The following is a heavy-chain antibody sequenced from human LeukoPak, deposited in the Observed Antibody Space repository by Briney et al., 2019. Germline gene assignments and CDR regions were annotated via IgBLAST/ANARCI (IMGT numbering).Heavy chain of an antibody. J-gene: IGHJ1*01. CDR3: AKDSGDYEYFQH. D-gene: IGHD4-17*01. Sequence: GGSLRLSCAASGFTFNSYAMSWVRQAPGKGLEWVSAISGSGGSTYYADSVKGRFTISRDNSKNTLYLQMNSLRAEDTAVYYCAKDSGDYEYFQHWGQGTLVTVSS. CDR1: GFTFNSYA. CDR2: ISGSGGST. V-gene: IGHV3-23*01.